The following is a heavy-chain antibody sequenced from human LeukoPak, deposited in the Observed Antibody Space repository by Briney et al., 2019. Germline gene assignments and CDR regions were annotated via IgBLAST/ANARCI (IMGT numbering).Heavy chain of an antibody. Sequence: GGSLRLSCAASGFTFSSYSMNWVRQAPGKGLEWVPSISSSSSYIYYADSVKGRFTISRDNAKNSLYLQMNSLRAEDTAVYYCARDTIFGVVIIGFDYWGQGTLVTVSS. CDR3: ARDTIFGVVIIGFDY. J-gene: IGHJ4*02. V-gene: IGHV3-21*01. CDR2: ISSSSSYI. CDR1: GFTFSSYS. D-gene: IGHD3-3*01.